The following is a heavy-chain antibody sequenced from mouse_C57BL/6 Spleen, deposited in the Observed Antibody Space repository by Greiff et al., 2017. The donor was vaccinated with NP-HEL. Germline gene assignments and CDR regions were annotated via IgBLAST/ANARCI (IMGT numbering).Heavy chain of an antibody. J-gene: IGHJ1*03. CDR2: ISSGSSTI. D-gene: IGHD4-1*01. CDR1: GFTFSDYG. V-gene: IGHV5-17*01. Sequence: EVHLVESGGGLVKPGGSLKLSCAASGFTFSDYGMHWVRQAPEKGLEWVAYISSGSSTIYYADTVKGRFTISRDNAKNTLFLQMTSLRSEDTAMYYCARTGLYWYFDVWGTGTTVTVSS. CDR3: ARTGLYWYFDV.